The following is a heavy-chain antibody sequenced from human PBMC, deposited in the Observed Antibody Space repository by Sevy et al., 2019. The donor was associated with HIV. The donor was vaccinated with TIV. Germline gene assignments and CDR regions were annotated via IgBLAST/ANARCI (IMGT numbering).Heavy chain of an antibody. V-gene: IGHV3-7*03. J-gene: IGHJ4*02. CDR3: ARSWDYWGQMGY. CDR2: IKQDGSDK. Sequence: GGCLRLSCAASGFTFNNYWMTWVRQAPGKGLEWLANIKQDGSDKYYMESVKGRFNISRDNTKNALYLQLNSLRAEDTTVYYCARSWDYWGQMGYWGQGTLVTVSS. D-gene: IGHD7-27*01. CDR1: GFTFNNYW.